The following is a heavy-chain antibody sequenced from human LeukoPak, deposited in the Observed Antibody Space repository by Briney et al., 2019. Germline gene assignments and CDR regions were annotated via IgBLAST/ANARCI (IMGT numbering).Heavy chain of an antibody. CDR1: GFTFSSYS. CDR3: AKVAKYYYGSETYYFFEH. V-gene: IGHV3-21*01. D-gene: IGHD3-10*01. CDR2: ISSSSLYI. Sequence: PGGSLRLSCAASGFTFSSYSMNWVRQAPGKGLEWVSCISSSSLYIYYADSVKGRFTISRDNAKNSLYLQMNSLRVEDTAVYYCAKVAKYYYGSETYYFFEHWGQGTPVTASS. J-gene: IGHJ4*02.